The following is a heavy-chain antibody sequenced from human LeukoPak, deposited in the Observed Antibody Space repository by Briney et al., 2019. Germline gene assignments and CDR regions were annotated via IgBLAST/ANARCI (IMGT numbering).Heavy chain of an antibody. CDR3: ARGYSNVGYYYYMDV. Sequence: SETLSLTCTVSGGSISSSSYYWGWIRQPPGKGLEWIGSIYYSGSTYYNPSLKSRVTISVDTSKNQFSLKLSSVTAADTAVYYCARGYSNVGYYYYMDVWGKGTTVTASS. V-gene: IGHV4-39*01. CDR1: GGSISSSSYY. CDR2: IYYSGST. D-gene: IGHD4-11*01. J-gene: IGHJ6*03.